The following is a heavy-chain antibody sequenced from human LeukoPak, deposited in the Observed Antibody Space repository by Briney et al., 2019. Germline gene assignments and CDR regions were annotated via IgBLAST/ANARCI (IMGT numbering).Heavy chain of an antibody. Sequence: PSETLCLTCVVYGGSFSGYFWSWIRQPPGKGLEWIGEITPSGSTNYNPSLKSRVSISIDTSKKKLSLRLTSVTAADSAVYYCASSFYYDSRDYWGQGTLVTVSS. CDR3: ASSFYYDSRDY. D-gene: IGHD3-22*01. CDR2: ITPSGST. CDR1: GGSFSGYF. V-gene: IGHV4-34*01. J-gene: IGHJ4*02.